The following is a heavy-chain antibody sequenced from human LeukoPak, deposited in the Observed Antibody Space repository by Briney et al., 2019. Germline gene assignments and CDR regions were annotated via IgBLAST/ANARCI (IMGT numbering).Heavy chain of an antibody. D-gene: IGHD4-17*01. J-gene: IGHJ4*02. CDR2: INGDGSVK. V-gene: IGHV3-7*01. CDR3: ARDPAYGALDY. CDR1: GLTFSNTW. Sequence: GGSLRLSWAASGLTFSNTWMTWVRQFPGKELEWVANINGDGSVKNHVDSVKGRFTISRDNARNSLYLQMNSLRAEDTAIYYCARDPAYGALDYWGPGTLVTVSS.